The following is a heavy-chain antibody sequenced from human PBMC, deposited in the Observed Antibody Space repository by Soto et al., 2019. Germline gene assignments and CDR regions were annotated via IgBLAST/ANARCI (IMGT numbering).Heavy chain of an antibody. CDR2: IWYDGSNK. J-gene: IGHJ5*02. CDR1: GFTFSSYG. D-gene: IGHD6-6*01. V-gene: IGHV3-33*01. Sequence: QVQLVESGGGVVQPGRSLRLSCAASGFTFSSYGMHWVRQAPGKGLEWVAVIWYDGSNKYYADSVKGRFNISRDNSKNPLYLQMNSLRSEDTAVYYCARDYWFEYSSSGWFDPWGQGTLVTVSS. CDR3: ARDYWFEYSSSGWFDP.